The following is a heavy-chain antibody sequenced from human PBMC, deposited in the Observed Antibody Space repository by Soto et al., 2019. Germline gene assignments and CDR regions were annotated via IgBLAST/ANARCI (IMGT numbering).Heavy chain of an antibody. CDR1: GFSFDTYG. V-gene: IGHV3-30-3*01. CDR3: ARVTPGNNLYYFSGLDF. D-gene: IGHD1-1*01. CDR2: ISYEGSNT. J-gene: IGHJ6*02. Sequence: GGSLRLSCVASGFSFDTYGIHWVRQAPGKGLQWVALISYEGSNTYYADSVRGRFTISRDNSKNTLYLQMNTLRPEDTGVYYCARVTPGNNLYYFSGLDFWGQGTSVTV.